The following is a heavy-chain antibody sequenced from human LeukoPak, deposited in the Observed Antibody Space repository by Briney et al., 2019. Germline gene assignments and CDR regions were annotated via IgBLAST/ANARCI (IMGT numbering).Heavy chain of an antibody. CDR2: ISGSGGST. J-gene: IGHJ4*02. CDR1: GFTFSSYA. V-gene: IGHV3-23*01. CDR3: APMFRGLGY. Sequence: GGSLRLPCAASGFTFSSYAMNWVRQAPGKGLEWVSTISGSGGSTYYADSVKGRFTISRDNSKNTLYLQMNSLRAEDTAVYYCAPMFRGLGYWGQGTLVTVSS. D-gene: IGHD3-10*01.